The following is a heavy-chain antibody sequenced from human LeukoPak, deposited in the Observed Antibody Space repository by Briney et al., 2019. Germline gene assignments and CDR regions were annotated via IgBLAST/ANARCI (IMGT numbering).Heavy chain of an antibody. V-gene: IGHV4-39*07. D-gene: IGHD1-26*01. Sequence: SETLSLTCTVSGGSISSSSYYWGWIRQPPGRGLEWIGSIYYSGSTYYNPSLKSRVTISVDTSKNQFSLKLSSVTAADTAVYYCAREGGGVGATNWFDPWGQGTLVTVSS. J-gene: IGHJ5*02. CDR2: IYYSGST. CDR1: GGSISSSSYY. CDR3: AREGGGVGATNWFDP.